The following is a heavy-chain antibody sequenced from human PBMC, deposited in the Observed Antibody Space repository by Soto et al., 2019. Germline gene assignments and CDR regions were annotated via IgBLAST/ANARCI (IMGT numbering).Heavy chain of an antibody. CDR2: IYPGDSDT. D-gene: IGHD3-10*01. V-gene: IGHV5-51*01. Sequence: GESLKISCKGSGYSFTSYWIGWVRQMPGKGLEWMGIIYPGDSDTRYSPSFQGQVTISADKSISTAYLQWSSLKASDTAVYYCARGNGPENLGFWETKYYYYYMDVWGKGTTVTVSS. CDR3: ARGNGPENLGFWETKYYYYYMDV. CDR1: GYSFTSYW. J-gene: IGHJ6*03.